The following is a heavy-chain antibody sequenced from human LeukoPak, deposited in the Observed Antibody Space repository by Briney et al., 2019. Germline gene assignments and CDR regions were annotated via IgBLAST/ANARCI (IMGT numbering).Heavy chain of an antibody. Sequence: TSETLSLTCAVSGFSISSDYYWGWIRQPPGKGLEWIGSIYHSGNTYYNPSLKSRVTISVDTSKNHFSLRLSSLTAADTAVYYCARHAPDCNNTNCYYYYYYTDVWGKGTTVTVSS. CDR3: ARHAPDCNNTNCYYYYYYTDV. D-gene: IGHD2-2*01. J-gene: IGHJ6*03. V-gene: IGHV4-38-2*01. CDR1: GFSISSDYY. CDR2: IYHSGNT.